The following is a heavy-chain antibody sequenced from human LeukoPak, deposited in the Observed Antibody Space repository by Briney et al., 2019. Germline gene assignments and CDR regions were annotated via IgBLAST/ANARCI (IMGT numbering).Heavy chain of an antibody. J-gene: IGHJ2*01. D-gene: IGHD3-10*01. V-gene: IGHV4-4*02. CDR1: GVSISSRNW. CDR3: ARMPLSSASESPYWFFDL. CDR2: IFPSGGTGEASYTGST. Sequence: SETLSLTCAVSGVSISSRNWWSWVRQSPEKGLEWIGEIFPSGGTGEASYTGSTNYNPSLKSRVTISVDKSKNQFSLTLSSVTAADTAAYYCARMPLSSASESPYWFFDLWGRGTLVTVSS.